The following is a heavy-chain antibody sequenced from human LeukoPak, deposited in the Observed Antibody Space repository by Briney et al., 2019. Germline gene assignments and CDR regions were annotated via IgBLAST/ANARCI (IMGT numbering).Heavy chain of an antibody. J-gene: IGHJ4*02. CDR3: GRVGGRAGLAGARPLWY. CDR1: RYPFSTYY. V-gene: IGHV1-2*02. D-gene: IGHD2-21*01. CDR2: INPNSGDT. Sequence: EASVKVSCKTSRYPFSTYYIQWVRQAPGQGLEGMGWINPNSGDTNYTDKFQGRGTMTRDESITTAYLELTGLRSDETAVYFCGRVGGRAGLAGARPLWYWGQGTLVSVSS.